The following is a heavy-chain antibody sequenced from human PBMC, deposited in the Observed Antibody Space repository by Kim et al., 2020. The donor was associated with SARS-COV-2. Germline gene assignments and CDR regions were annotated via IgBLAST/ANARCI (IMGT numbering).Heavy chain of an antibody. CDR3: AAGGYSYGYFDY. D-gene: IGHD5-18*01. V-gene: IGHV1-69*01. Sequence: NYAQKVQGRVTITADESTSAAYMELSSLRSEDTAVYYCAAGGYSYGYFDYWGQGTLVTVSS. J-gene: IGHJ4*02.